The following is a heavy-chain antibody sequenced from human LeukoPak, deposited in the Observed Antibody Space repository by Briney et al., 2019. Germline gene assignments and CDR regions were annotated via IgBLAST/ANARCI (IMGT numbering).Heavy chain of an antibody. J-gene: IGHJ3*02. CDR3: ARDIPTGGKWELLPGPRWDAFDI. CDR2: IIPILGTA. V-gene: IGHV1-69*01. Sequence: GASVKVSCKASGGTFSSYAISWVRQAPGQGLEWMGGIIPILGTANYAQKFQGRVTITADESTSTAYMELSSLRSEDTAVYYCARDIPTGGKWELLPGPRWDAFDIWGQGTMVTVSS. D-gene: IGHD1-26*01. CDR1: GGTFSSYA.